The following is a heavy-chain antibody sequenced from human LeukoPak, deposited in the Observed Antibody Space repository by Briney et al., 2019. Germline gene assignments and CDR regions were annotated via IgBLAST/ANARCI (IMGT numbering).Heavy chain of an antibody. Sequence: PGGSLRLSCSASGFTFSSYGMHWVRQAPGKGLEYVSGVDNTGGGTFQIDSVTGRFTISRDNSRNSLYLQMSSLRPEDTAVYYCVRGAYKSPMDAWGQGTTVTVSS. CDR2: VDNTGGGT. CDR3: VRGAYKSPMDA. V-gene: IGHV3-64D*08. D-gene: IGHD1-14*01. CDR1: GFTFSSYG. J-gene: IGHJ6*02.